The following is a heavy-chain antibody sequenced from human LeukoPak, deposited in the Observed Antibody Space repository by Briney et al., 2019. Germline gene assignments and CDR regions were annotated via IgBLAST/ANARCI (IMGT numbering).Heavy chain of an antibody. CDR1: VYSVSAYW. D-gene: IGHD3-16*01. CDR2: ICAEGNYT. CDR3: ARGLLYF. V-gene: IGHV3-74*01. J-gene: IGHJ4*02. Sequence: GGSLRLSCSLSVYSVSAYWMHWVREAPGKGLVSVSRICAEGNYTSYADSVKGGFTISRDNAKNTRYLKMNSLIAEDTAVYYCARGLLYFWGQGTLVTVSS.